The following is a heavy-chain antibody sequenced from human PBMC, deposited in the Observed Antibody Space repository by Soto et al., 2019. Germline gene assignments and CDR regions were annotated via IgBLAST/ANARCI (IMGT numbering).Heavy chain of an antibody. V-gene: IGHV3-7*03. CDR2: IKQDGSEK. CDR3: ARNQGDYGDYDGMDV. CDR1: GFTFSSYA. J-gene: IGHJ6*02. Sequence: GGSLRLSCAASGFTFSSYAMSWVRQAPGKGLEWVANIKQDGSEKYYVDSVKGRFTISRDNAKNSLYLQMNSLRAEDTAVYYCARNQGDYGDYDGMDVWGQGTTVTVSS. D-gene: IGHD4-17*01.